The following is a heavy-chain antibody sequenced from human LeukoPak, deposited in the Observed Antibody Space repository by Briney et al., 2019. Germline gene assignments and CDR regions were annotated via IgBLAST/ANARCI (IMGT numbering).Heavy chain of an antibody. CDR2: MSYDGNNK. D-gene: IGHD3-10*01. CDR3: ARDGDTAIRGVTFDY. J-gene: IGHJ4*02. Sequence: PGGSLRLSCAVSGINFNDAWMSWVRQAPGKGLEWVAVMSYDGNNKYYADSVKGRFTISRDNSKNTLYLEMNNLIIEDTAAYHCARDGDTAIRGVTFDYWGQGTLVTVSS. V-gene: IGHV3-30*03. CDR1: GINFNDAW.